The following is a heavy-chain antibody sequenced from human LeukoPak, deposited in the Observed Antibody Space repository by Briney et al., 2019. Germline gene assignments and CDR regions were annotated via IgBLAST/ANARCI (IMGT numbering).Heavy chain of an antibody. Sequence: WGSLRLSCAASGFSVSSNYMNWVRQAPGKGLEWVSVIYSGGSTDYADSVKGRFTISRDNSKNTLYLQMNSLRAEDAAVYYCARGQGSRYCTNGVCYWFDPWGQGTLVTVSS. CDR2: IYSGGST. CDR1: GFSVSSNY. V-gene: IGHV3-53*01. CDR3: ARGQGSRYCTNGVCYWFDP. D-gene: IGHD2-8*01. J-gene: IGHJ5*02.